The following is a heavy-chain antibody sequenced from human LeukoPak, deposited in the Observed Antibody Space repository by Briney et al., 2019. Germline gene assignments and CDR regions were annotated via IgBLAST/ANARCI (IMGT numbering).Heavy chain of an antibody. V-gene: IGHV3-21*04. CDR3: ARRAGAYSHPYDY. Sequence: GGSLRLSCAASGFTFNSYSMNWVRQAPGKGLEWASSISGSNSYIYYADSMKGRFTISRDNAKNSLYLQMNSLRAEDTAVYYCARRAGAYSHPYDYWGQGTLVTVSS. CDR1: GFTFNSYS. J-gene: IGHJ4*02. D-gene: IGHD4/OR15-4a*01. CDR2: ISGSNSYI.